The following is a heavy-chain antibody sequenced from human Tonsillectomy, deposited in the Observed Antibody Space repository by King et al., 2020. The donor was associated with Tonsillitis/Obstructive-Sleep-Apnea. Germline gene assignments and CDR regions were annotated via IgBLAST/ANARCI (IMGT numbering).Heavy chain of an antibody. Sequence: QLVQSGGEVKKPGASVKVSCKASGYTFTNYGISWVRQAPGQGLEWMGWISPYNVNTNYAQKLQGRVTMTTDTSTSTAYMELRSLRSDDTAVYYCASSTIFGVVIYYMDVWGKGTTVTVSS. CDR3: ASSTIFGVVIYYMDV. CDR1: GYTFTNYG. D-gene: IGHD3-3*01. CDR2: ISPYNVNT. V-gene: IGHV1-18*01. J-gene: IGHJ6*03.